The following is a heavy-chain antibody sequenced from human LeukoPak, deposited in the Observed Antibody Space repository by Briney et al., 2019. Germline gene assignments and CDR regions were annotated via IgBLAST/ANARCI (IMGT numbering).Heavy chain of an antibody. V-gene: IGHV3-7*05. CDR1: GGTFSSYC. D-gene: IGHD3-10*01. Sequence: WGSLRLSCAASGGTFSSYCMSWVRQAPGKGLEWVGNIKQYGSKKYYVDSLKGRFTISGDNAKNSLYLQMNSLRAADTAVYYWATAFPSRSSCRGAPRYLDVWGKGTTVTVSS. CDR3: ATAFPSRSSCRGAPRYLDV. J-gene: IGHJ6*03. CDR2: IKQYGSKK.